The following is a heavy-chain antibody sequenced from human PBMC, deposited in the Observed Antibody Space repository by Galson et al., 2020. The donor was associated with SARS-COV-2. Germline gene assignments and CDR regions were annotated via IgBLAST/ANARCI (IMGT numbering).Heavy chain of an antibody. D-gene: IGHD2-15*01. CDR2: ISGSGGST. CDR1: GFTFSSHA. Sequence: GGSLRLSCAASGFTFSSHAMSWVRQAPGKGLEWVSVISGSGGSTYYADSVKGRFTISRDNSKNTLYLQMNSLRVEDTAVYYCAKDGTYCSGGSCYGDAFDIWGQGTMVTVSS. J-gene: IGHJ3*02. CDR3: AKDGTYCSGGSCYGDAFDI. V-gene: IGHV3-23*01.